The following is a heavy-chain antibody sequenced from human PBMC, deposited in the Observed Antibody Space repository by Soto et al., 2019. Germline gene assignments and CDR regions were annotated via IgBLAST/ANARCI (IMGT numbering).Heavy chain of an antibody. Sequence: QVQLVESGGGVVQPGRSLRLSCAASGFTFSSYGMHWVRQSPGRGLEWVAVMWSDGSNKYYADAVKGRFTISRDNSKNTLFLQMDSLRAEDTVVYYGAREGEGLHFAYWGQGTLVTVSP. CDR2: MWSDGSNK. V-gene: IGHV3-33*01. CDR1: GFTFSSYG. CDR3: AREGEGLHFAY. J-gene: IGHJ4*02. D-gene: IGHD3-16*01.